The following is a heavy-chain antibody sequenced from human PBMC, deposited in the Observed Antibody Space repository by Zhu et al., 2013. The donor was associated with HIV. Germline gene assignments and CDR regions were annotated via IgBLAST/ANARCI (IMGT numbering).Heavy chain of an antibody. CDR3: ARGGVVVTAWFDP. J-gene: IGHJ5*02. CDR1: GGTFSSYA. Sequence: QVQLVQSGAEVKKPGSSVKVSCKASGGTFSSYAISWVRQAPGQGLEWMGIINPSGGSTSYAQKFQGRVTMTRDTSTSTVYMELSSLRSEDTAVYYCARGGVVVTAWFDPWGQGTLVTVSS. D-gene: IGHD2-21*02. V-gene: IGHV1-46*01. CDR2: INPSGGST.